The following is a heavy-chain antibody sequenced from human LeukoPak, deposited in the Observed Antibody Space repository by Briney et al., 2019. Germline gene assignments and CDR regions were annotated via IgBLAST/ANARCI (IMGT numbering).Heavy chain of an antibody. J-gene: IGHJ4*02. V-gene: IGHV3-7*01. CDR2: IKQDGSEK. Sequence: PSGGSLRLSCAASGFTFNNYAMNWVRQAPGKGLEWVANIKQDGSEKYYVDSVKGRFTISRDNAKNSLYLQMNSLRAEDTAVYYCARDFYPPPQLWSNFDYWGQGTLVTVSS. CDR1: GFTFNNYA. D-gene: IGHD5-18*01. CDR3: ARDFYPPPQLWSNFDY.